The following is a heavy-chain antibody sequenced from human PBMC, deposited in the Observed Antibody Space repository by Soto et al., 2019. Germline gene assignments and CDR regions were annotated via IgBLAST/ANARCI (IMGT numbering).Heavy chain of an antibody. D-gene: IGHD3-22*01. Sequence: QVHLQESGPGLVKPSGTLSLTCAVSGASVISTNWWSWVRQPPGKGLEWIGEIFHSGSTNYNPSLKSRVTISLDKSKIQFSLNLTSLTAADTAIYYCARDMFYYDSNYYYFRGPFDYWGQGTLVTVSS. CDR2: IFHSGST. V-gene: IGHV4-4*02. CDR1: GASVISTNW. J-gene: IGHJ4*02. CDR3: ARDMFYYDSNYYYFRGPFDY.